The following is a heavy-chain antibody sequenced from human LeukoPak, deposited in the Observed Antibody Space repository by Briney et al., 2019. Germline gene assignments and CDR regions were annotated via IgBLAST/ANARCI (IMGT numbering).Heavy chain of an antibody. D-gene: IGHD3-16*01. CDR1: GFTVSSNY. Sequence: GGSLRLSCAASGFTVSSNYMSWVRQAPGKGLEWVSSIYIGGSTYYADSVKGRFTISRDNPNNTLYLQMHSLRAEDTAVYICVRDISRFGIWGQGTLVTVSS. V-gene: IGHV3-66*01. CDR3: VRDISRFGI. J-gene: IGHJ4*02. CDR2: IYIGGST.